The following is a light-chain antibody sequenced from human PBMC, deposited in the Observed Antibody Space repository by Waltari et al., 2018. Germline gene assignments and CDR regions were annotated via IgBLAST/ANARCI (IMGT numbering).Light chain of an antibody. V-gene: IGKV3-20*01. J-gene: IGKJ1*01. CDR3: QKYGTLPAT. Sequence: EIVLTQSPGTLSLSPGERATLSCRASQSVNRTLAWYQQKPGQAPRLLIYDASRRATGIPDRFSGSGSGTDFSLTISRLEPEDFAWYFCQKYGTLPATFGQGTKVEIK. CDR2: DAS. CDR1: QSVNRT.